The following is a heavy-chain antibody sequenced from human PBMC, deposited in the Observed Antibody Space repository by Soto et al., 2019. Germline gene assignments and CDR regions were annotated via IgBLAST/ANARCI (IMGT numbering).Heavy chain of an antibody. V-gene: IGHV1-2*04. CDR3: ARDGSRYYDSSGYEYYFDY. CDR2: INPNSGGT. D-gene: IGHD3-22*01. J-gene: IGHJ4*02. CDR1: GYTFTGYY. Sequence: ASVKVSCKASGYTFTGYYMHWVRQAPGQGLEWMGWINPNSGGTNYAQKFQGWVTMTRDTSISTAYMELSRLRSDDTAVYYCARDGSRYYDSSGYEYYFDYWGQGTLVTVSS.